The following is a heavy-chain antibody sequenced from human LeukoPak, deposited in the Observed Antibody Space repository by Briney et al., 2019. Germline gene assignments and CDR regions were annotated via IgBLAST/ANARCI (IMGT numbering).Heavy chain of an antibody. J-gene: IGHJ4*02. D-gene: IGHD3-10*01. CDR1: GFTFSSYM. Sequence: GESLRLSCAASGFTFSSYMMTWVRQAPGKGLEWVANIKPDGGEKFYVDSVRGRFTISRDNAKNSLYLQMNSLRAEDTAVYYCARDLYGSGLFDYWGQGTLVTVSS. CDR2: IKPDGGEK. CDR3: ARDLYGSGLFDY. V-gene: IGHV3-7*01.